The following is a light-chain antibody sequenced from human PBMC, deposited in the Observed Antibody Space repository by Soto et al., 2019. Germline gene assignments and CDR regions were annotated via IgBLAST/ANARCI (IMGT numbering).Light chain of an antibody. Sequence: QSVLTQPPSASGTPGQRVTISCSGSSCNIGGNYVYWYQQLPGTAPKLLIYSNNHRPSGVPDRFSGSKSGTSASLAISGLRSEDEAHYYCAAWDDSLSRAVFGGGTQLTVL. CDR3: AAWDDSLSRAV. CDR2: SNN. V-gene: IGLV1-47*02. J-gene: IGLJ7*01. CDR1: SCNIGGNY.